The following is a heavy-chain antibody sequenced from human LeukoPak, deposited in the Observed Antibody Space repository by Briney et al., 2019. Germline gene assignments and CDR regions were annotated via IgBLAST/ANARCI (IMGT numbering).Heavy chain of an antibody. CDR2: IYYSGST. CDR1: GGSISSSSYY. V-gene: IGHV4-39*07. J-gene: IGHJ5*02. D-gene: IGHD3-10*01. CDR3: ARAGPWQIDP. Sequence: PPETLSLTCTVSGGSISSSSYYWGWIRQPPGKGLEWIGSIYYSGSTYYNPSLKSRVTISVDTSKNQFSLKLSSVTAADTAVYYCARAGPWQIDPWGQGILVTVSP.